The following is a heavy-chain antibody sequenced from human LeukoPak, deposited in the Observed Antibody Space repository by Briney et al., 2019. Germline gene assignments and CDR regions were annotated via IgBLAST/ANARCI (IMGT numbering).Heavy chain of an antibody. Sequence: SGTLSLTCAVSGGSISSSNWWSWVRQPPGKGLEWIGEIYHSGSTNYNPSLKSRVTISVDKSKNQFSLKLSSVTAADTAVYYCARAFRIAAAGTWLDPWGQGTLVTVSS. CDR3: ARAFRIAAAGTWLDP. D-gene: IGHD6-13*01. V-gene: IGHV4-4*02. J-gene: IGHJ5*02. CDR2: IYHSGST. CDR1: GGSISSSNW.